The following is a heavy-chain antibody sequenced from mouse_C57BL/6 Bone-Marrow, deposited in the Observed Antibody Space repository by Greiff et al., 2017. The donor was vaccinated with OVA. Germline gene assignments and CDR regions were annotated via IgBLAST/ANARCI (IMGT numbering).Heavy chain of an antibody. D-gene: IGHD2-2*01. Sequence: HVQLQPSGAELARPGASVKLSCKASGYTFTSYGISWVKQRTGQGLEWIGEIYPRSGNTYYNEKFKGKATLTADKSSSTAYMELRSLTSEDSAVYFCARPGYGNYFDYWGQGTTLTVSS. V-gene: IGHV1-81*01. CDR3: ARPGYGNYFDY. J-gene: IGHJ2*01. CDR1: GYTFTSYG. CDR2: IYPRSGNT.